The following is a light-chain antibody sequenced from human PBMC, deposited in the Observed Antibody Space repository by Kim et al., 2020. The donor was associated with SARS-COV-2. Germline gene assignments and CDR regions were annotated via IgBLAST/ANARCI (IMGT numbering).Light chain of an antibody. J-gene: IGKJ1*01. V-gene: IGKV1-27*01. CDR3: QKYNSAPWT. CDR2: AAS. CDR1: QDIANS. Sequence: SASVGDRVTITCRASQDIANSLAWYQRKPGKVPQVLIYAASTLQSGVPSRFSGSGSGTEFTLTIGSLQTEDVATYYCQKYNSAPWTFGPGTKLEIK.